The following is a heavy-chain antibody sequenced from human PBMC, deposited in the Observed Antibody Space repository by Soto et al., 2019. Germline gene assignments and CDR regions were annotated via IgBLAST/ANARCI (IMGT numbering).Heavy chain of an antibody. CDR3: ARTTPGAVAGIRPFRN. J-gene: IGHJ4*02. CDR1: GGSFSGYY. D-gene: IGHD6-19*01. Sequence: SPTLSLTCAVYGGSFSGYYWSWIRQPPGKGLEWIGEINHSGSTNYNPSLKSRVTISVDTSKNQFSLKLSSVTAADTAVYYCARTTPGAVAGIRPFRNWGQGTLVTVSS. CDR2: INHSGST. V-gene: IGHV4-34*01.